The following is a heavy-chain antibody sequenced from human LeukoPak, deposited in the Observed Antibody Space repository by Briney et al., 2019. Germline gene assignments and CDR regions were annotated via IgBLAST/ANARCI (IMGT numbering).Heavy chain of an antibody. D-gene: IGHD2-2*03. CDR3: AKDQCTRTRCDGYPGH. Sequence: GGSLRLSCAASGFTFSSYGMHWVRQAPGKGLEWVAFVNFDGTTKYSGDSVKGRFTVSRDNSKDILYLQMDSLRPEDTAVYYCAKDQCTRTRCDGYPGHWGQGTLVAVSS. J-gene: IGHJ4*02. CDR1: GFTFSSYG. CDR2: VNFDGTTK. V-gene: IGHV3-30*02.